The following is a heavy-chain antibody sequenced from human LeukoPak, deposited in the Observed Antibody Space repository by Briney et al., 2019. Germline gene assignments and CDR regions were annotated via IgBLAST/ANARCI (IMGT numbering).Heavy chain of an antibody. Sequence: TGGSLRLSCAASGFAFSSFAMGWVRQSPGKGLEWLSTINGGGNTTFYADSVKGRFTISRDNSKNTLYLHMDGLRPDDTAIYYCTKELHVAVAVADYYYFYMDVWGRGTVVSVSS. CDR1: GFAFSSFA. CDR3: TKELHVAVAVADYYYFYMDV. D-gene: IGHD6-19*01. J-gene: IGHJ6*03. CDR2: INGGGNTT. V-gene: IGHV3-23*01.